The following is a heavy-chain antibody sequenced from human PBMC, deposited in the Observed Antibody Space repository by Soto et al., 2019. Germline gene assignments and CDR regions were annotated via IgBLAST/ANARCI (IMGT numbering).Heavy chain of an antibody. CDR2: ISSSSSYI. Sequence: PGGSLRLSCAASGLTFSSYSMNWVRQAPGKGLEWVSSISSSSSYIYYADSVKGRFTISRDNAKNSLYLQMNSLRAEDTAVYYCARGSRDAFDIWGQGTMVTVSS. J-gene: IGHJ3*02. CDR3: ARGSRDAFDI. CDR1: GLTFSSYS. D-gene: IGHD1-26*01. V-gene: IGHV3-21*01.